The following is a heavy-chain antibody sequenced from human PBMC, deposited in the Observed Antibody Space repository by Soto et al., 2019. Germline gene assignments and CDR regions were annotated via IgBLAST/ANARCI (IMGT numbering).Heavy chain of an antibody. CDR3: ARAPGWFGELLYDAFDI. J-gene: IGHJ3*02. CDR2: INPNSGGT. D-gene: IGHD3-10*01. CDR1: GYTFTGYY. V-gene: IGHV1-2*02. Sequence: ASVKVSCKASGYTFTGYYMHWVRQAPGQGLEWMGWINPNSGGTNYARKFQGRVTMTRDTSISTAYMELSRLRSDDTAVYYCARAPGWFGELLYDAFDIWGQGTMVTVSS.